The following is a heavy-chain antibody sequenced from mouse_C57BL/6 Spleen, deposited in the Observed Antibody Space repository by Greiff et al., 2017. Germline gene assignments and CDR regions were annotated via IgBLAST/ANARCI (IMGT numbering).Heavy chain of an antibody. D-gene: IGHD1-1*01. CDR1: GFTFSDYG. Sequence: EVKLMESGGGLVKPGGSLKLSCAASGFTFSDYGMHWVRQAPEQGLEWVAYISSGSSTIYYADTVKGRFTISRDNAKHTLFLQMTSLRSKDTAMYYCARSHYYGSSSYFDYWGQGTTLTVSS. CDR2: ISSGSSTI. J-gene: IGHJ2*01. CDR3: ARSHYYGSSSYFDY. V-gene: IGHV5-17*01.